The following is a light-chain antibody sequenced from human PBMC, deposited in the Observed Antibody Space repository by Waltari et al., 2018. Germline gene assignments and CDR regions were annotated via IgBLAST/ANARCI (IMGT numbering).Light chain of an antibody. CDR2: DAS. CDR3: QQRSNWPPEFT. CDR1: QSVSSN. V-gene: IGKV3-11*01. J-gene: IGKJ3*01. Sequence: IVLTQSPATPSLSPGERATPPCRASQSVSSNLAWYQQKPGQAPRLLIYDASNSATGIPARFSSSGSGTDYTLTISSLEPEDFAVYYCQQRSNWPPEFTFGPGTKVDIK.